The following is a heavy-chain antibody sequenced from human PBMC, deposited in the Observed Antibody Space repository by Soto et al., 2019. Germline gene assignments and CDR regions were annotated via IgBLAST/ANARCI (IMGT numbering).Heavy chain of an antibody. V-gene: IGHV5-51*01. CDR2: IYPGDSDT. Sequence: GESLKISCKGSGYSFTSYWIGWVRQMPGKGLEWMGIIYPGDSDTRYSPSFQGQVTISADKSISTAYLQWSSLKASDTAMYYCASSRGYCSGGSCYSPAFDIWGQGTMVTVSS. J-gene: IGHJ3*02. D-gene: IGHD2-15*01. CDR3: ASSRGYCSGGSCYSPAFDI. CDR1: GYSFTSYW.